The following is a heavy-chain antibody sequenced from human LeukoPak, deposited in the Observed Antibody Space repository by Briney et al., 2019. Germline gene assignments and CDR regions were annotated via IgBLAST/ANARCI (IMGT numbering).Heavy chain of an antibody. CDR3: ARVNDILTGYYMDV. CDR1: GFTFSSYS. V-gene: IGHV3-21*01. J-gene: IGHJ6*03. D-gene: IGHD3-9*01. CDR2: ISSSSSYI. Sequence: GXLRLSCAASGFTFSSYSTNWVRQAPGKGLEWVSSISSSSSYIYYADSVKGRFTISRDNAKNSLYLQMNCLRAEDTAVYYCARVNDILTGYYMDVWGKGTTVTVSS.